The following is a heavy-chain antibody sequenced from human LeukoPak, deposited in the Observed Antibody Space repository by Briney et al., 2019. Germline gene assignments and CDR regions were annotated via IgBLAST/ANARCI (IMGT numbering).Heavy chain of an antibody. J-gene: IGHJ4*02. D-gene: IGHD6-19*01. Sequence: SGGPLRLPLQPPGSTFSSNPLTGVGQAPGKGLGGAPAISGSGGSTYYADSVKGRFTISRDNAKSSLYLQMDSLRVEDTALYYCARDKTSGFKNDFDSWGQGTLVTVSP. V-gene: IGHV3-23*01. CDR1: GSTFSSNP. CDR3: ARDKTSGFKNDFDS. CDR2: ISGSGGST.